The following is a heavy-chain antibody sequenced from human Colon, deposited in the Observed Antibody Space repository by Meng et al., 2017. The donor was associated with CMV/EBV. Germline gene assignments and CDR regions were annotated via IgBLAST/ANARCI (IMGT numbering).Heavy chain of an antibody. J-gene: IGHJ6*02. CDR3: AREGLSPGWVRLPYDHYYGLDV. V-gene: IGHV3-48*03. CDR2: ISSSGGSM. CDR1: GFSFLSYD. Sequence: GGSLRLSCAASGFSFLSYDMKWVRQAPGKGLEWVSDISSSGGSMDYADSVKGRFTISRDNAKNSLYLHMNSLRAEDTAVYYCAREGLSPGWVRLPYDHYYGLDVWGQGTTVTVSS. D-gene: IGHD5-12*01.